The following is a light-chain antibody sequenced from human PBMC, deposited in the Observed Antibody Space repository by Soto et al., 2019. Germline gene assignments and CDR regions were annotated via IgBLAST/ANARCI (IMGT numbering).Light chain of an antibody. Sequence: DIQMTQSPSTLSASLGDRVTINCRSSQSISSWLAWYQQKPGKAPKLLIYDASSLESGVPSRFSGSGSGTEFTLTISSLQPDDFATYYCQQYNSDSYTFGQGTKLEIK. CDR2: DAS. CDR1: QSISSW. CDR3: QQYNSDSYT. V-gene: IGKV1-5*01. J-gene: IGKJ2*01.